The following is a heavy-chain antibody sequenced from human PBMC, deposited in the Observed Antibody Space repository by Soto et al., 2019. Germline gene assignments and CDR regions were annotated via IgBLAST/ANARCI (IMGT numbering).Heavy chain of an antibody. D-gene: IGHD3-22*01. CDR2: INRDGSST. V-gene: IGHV3-74*01. CDR1: GFTFSEHW. Sequence: GGSLRLSCAASGFTFSEHWMYWVRQAPGTGLVWVAHINRDGSSTNYADAVKGRFAISRDNSKNTLYLQMNSLRAEDTAVYYCAKFSYNSSGYLFDYWGQGTLVTVPQ. J-gene: IGHJ4*02. CDR3: AKFSYNSSGYLFDY.